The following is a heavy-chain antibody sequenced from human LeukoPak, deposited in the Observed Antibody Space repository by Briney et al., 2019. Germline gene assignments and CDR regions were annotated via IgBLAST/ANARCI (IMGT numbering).Heavy chain of an antibody. D-gene: IGHD4-17*01. V-gene: IGHV3-23*01. Sequence: GGPLRLSCSASGFAFSGFAMGWVRQAPGKGLDWVSSISGSGGNTYYADSVEGRFTVSRDNSKSTLFLQMDSLRAEDTALYYCARGRGGDYVPSRFDYWGQGILVTVSS. J-gene: IGHJ4*02. CDR2: ISGSGGNT. CDR3: ARGRGGDYVPSRFDY. CDR1: GFAFSGFA.